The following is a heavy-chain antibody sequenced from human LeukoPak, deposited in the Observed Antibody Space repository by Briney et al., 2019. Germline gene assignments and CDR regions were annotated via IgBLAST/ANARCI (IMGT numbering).Heavy chain of an antibody. J-gene: IGHJ4*02. CDR3: AREVPGGSPNFDY. Sequence: GGSLRLSCAASGFTFSSYGIHWVRQAPGKGLEWVALILYDGSNKYYADSVKGRFTISRDNSKNTLYLQMNSLRAEDTAVYYCAREVPGGSPNFDYWGQGTRVTVSS. V-gene: IGHV3-30*03. CDR2: ILYDGSNK. D-gene: IGHD2-15*01. CDR1: GFTFSSYG.